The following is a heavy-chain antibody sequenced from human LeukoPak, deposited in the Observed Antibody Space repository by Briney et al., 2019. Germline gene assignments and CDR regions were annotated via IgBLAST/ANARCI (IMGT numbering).Heavy chain of an antibody. V-gene: IGHV4-31*03. J-gene: IGHJ4*02. Sequence: SETLSLTCTVSGGSISSGGYYWSWLRQHPGKGLEWIGYIYYSGGTYYNPSLKSRVTISVDTSKNQFSLKLSSVTAADTAVYYCARVVRPRGFDYWGEGTLVTVCS. CDR1: GGSISSGGYY. CDR2: IYYSGGT. CDR3: ARVVRPRGFDY.